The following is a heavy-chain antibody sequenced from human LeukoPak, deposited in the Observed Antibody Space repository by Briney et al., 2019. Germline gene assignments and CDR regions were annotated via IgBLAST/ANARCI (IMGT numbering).Heavy chain of an antibody. V-gene: IGHV1-69*13. D-gene: IGHD6-13*01. Sequence: SVKVSCKASGGTFSSYAISWVRQAPGQGLEWMGGIIPIFGTANYAQKFQGRVTIIADESTSTAYMELSSLRSEDTAVYYCARGASHLAAGTFDYWGQGTLVTVSS. CDR1: GGTFSSYA. J-gene: IGHJ4*02. CDR3: ARGASHLAAGTFDY. CDR2: IIPIFGTA.